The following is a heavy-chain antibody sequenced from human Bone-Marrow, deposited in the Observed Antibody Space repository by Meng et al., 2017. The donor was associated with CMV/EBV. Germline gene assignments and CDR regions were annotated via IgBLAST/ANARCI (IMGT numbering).Heavy chain of an antibody. CDR1: GFTFSSYA. Sequence: GESLKISCAASGFTFSSYAMSWVRQAPGKGLEWVGRIKSKTDGGTTDYAAPVKGRFTISRDDSKNTLYLQMNSLKTEDTAVYYCTTEGWFDPWGQGTLVTVSS. V-gene: IGHV3-15*01. CDR2: IKSKTDGGTT. CDR3: TTEGWFDP. J-gene: IGHJ5*02.